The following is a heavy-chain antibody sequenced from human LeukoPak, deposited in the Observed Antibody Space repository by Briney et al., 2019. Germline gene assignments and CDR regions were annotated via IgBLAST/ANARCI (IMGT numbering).Heavy chain of an antibody. D-gene: IGHD6-6*01. Sequence: PGGSLRLSCAASGFTFSSYAMSWVRRAPGKGLEWVSAISGSGGSTYYADSVKGRFTISRDNSKNTLYLQMNSLRAEDTAVYYCAKACSSSSFRYYFDYWGQGTLVTVSS. J-gene: IGHJ4*02. CDR1: GFTFSSYA. CDR2: ISGSGGST. CDR3: AKACSSSSFRYYFDY. V-gene: IGHV3-23*01.